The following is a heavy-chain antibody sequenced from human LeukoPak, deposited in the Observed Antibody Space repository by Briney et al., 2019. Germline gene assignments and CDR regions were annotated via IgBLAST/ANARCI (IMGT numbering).Heavy chain of an antibody. CDR3: AKASSSWFSAFDY. Sequence: GGSLRLSCAASGFTFSSYAMSWVRQAPGKGLEWVSAISGSGGSTYYADSVKGRFTISRDNSKNTLYLQMNSLRAEDTVVYYCAKASSSWFSAFDYWGQGTLVTVSS. J-gene: IGHJ4*02. V-gene: IGHV3-23*01. CDR2: ISGSGGST. D-gene: IGHD6-13*01. CDR1: GFTFSSYA.